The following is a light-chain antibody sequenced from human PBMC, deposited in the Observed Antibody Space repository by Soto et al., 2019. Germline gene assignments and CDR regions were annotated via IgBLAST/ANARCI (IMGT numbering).Light chain of an antibody. CDR1: QSVSSN. CDR2: GAS. J-gene: IGKJ1*01. V-gene: IGKV3-15*01. Sequence: EIVLTQSPATLSVSPGERATLAXRASQSVSSNLAWYQQKPGQAPRLXXYGASTRATGIPARFSGSGSGTEFTLTISSLQSEDYAVYYCHQYNNWPPWTFGQGTKVEIK. CDR3: HQYNNWPPWT.